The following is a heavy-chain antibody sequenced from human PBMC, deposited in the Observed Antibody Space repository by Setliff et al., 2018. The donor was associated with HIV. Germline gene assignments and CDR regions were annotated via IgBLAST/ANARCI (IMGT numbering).Heavy chain of an antibody. CDR1: GGSFSGYY. J-gene: IGHJ5*02. CDR2: INHSGST. Sequence: PSETLSLTCAVYGGSFSGYYWSWIRQPPGKGLGWIGEINHSGSTNYNPSLKSRVTISVDTSKNQFSLKLSSVTAADTAVYYCARSRITIFGHWFDPWGQGTLVTV. CDR3: ARSRITIFGHWFDP. V-gene: IGHV4-34*01. D-gene: IGHD3-3*01.